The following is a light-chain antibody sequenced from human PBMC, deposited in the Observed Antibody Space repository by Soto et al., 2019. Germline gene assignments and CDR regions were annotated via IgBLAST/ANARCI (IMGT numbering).Light chain of an antibody. V-gene: IGLV1-44*01. CDR1: SSNIGSNT. Sequence: QSVLTQPPSASGTPGQRVTISCSGSSSNIGSNTVNWYQQLPGTAPKLLIYSNNQRPSGVPDRFSGSKSGTSASLAISGPEYEDEDDYYCPDWEHTLNRPNWVLGEGTKVA. J-gene: IGLJ3*02. CDR3: PDWEHTLNRPNWV. CDR2: SNN.